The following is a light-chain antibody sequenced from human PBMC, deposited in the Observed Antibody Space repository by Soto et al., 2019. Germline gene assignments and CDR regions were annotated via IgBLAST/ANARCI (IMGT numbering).Light chain of an antibody. J-gene: IGLJ2*01. CDR1: SSNIGSSS. CDR3: STWDDSLKAVV. Sequence: QSVLAQPPSASETPGQRVNMSCSGSSSNIGSSSVNWYQHLPGAAPKLLIFSNNQRPSGVPDRFSASKSGTSASLAISGLKSEDEAHYYCSTWDDSLKAVVFGGGTKLTVL. CDR2: SNN. V-gene: IGLV1-44*01.